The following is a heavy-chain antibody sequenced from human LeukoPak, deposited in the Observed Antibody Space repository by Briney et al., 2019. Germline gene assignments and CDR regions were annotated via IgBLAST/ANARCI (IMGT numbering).Heavy chain of an antibody. D-gene: IGHD2-15*01. V-gene: IGHV1-2*02. CDR2: INPTSGGT. Sequence: ASVKVSCKVSGYNFPGYYMHWVRQAPGQGLECMGWINPTSGGTSYAQKFQGRVTMTRDTSISTAYMELSSLRSDDTAVYYCARSRLGYCSGGACYASDYWGQGTLVTVSS. CDR1: GYNFPGYY. CDR3: ARSRLGYCSGGACYASDY. J-gene: IGHJ4*02.